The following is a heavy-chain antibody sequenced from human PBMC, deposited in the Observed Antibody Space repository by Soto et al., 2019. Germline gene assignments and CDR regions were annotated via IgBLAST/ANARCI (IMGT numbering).Heavy chain of an antibody. Sequence: ESLKISCKGSGSSFTSYWIGWVRQMPGKGLEWMGIIYPGDSDTRYSPSFQGQVTISADKSISTAYLQWSSLKASDTAMYYCARQHEDSSSSDASPQFDYWGQGTLVTVSS. CDR1: GSSFTSYW. CDR2: IYPGDSDT. J-gene: IGHJ4*02. CDR3: ARQHEDSSSSDASPQFDY. D-gene: IGHD6-6*01. V-gene: IGHV5-51*01.